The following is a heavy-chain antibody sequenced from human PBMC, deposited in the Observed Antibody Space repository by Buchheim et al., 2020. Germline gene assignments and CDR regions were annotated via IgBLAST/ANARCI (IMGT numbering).Heavy chain of an antibody. D-gene: IGHD3-16*01. CDR2: INSDGSNT. CDR1: GFTFSTSW. Sequence: EVQLVESGGDLVQPGGSLRLSCATSGFTFSTSWMHCVRQAPGKGLVWVSRINSDGSNTVYADSVKGRFTISRDNAKNTLDLQIDSLGAEDTAVYYCVGVGGEARAFDIWGQGT. V-gene: IGHV3-74*01. J-gene: IGHJ3*02. CDR3: VGVGGEARAFDI.